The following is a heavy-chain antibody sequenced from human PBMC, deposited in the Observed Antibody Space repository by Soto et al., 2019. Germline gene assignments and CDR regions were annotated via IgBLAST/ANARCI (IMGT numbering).Heavy chain of an antibody. CDR1: GFTFSRFG. V-gene: IGHV3-30*18. D-gene: IGHD6-19*01. CDR3: AKPTVPFGRTAVAGPFDN. J-gene: IGHJ4*02. CDR2: ISYDGNNK. Sequence: LRPSCAASGFTFSRFGMHWVRQAPGKGLEWVAVISYDGNNKYYADSVKGRFTITRDNSKKTLYLQMNSLTAEDTAVFYCAKPTVPFGRTAVAGPFDNWGQGTLVTVSS.